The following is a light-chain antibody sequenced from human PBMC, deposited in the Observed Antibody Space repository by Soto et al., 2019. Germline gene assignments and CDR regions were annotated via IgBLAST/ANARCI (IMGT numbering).Light chain of an antibody. J-gene: IGLJ1*01. Sequence: QSVLTQPPSASATLGQGVTISCSGSSSNIGTNTVTWYQQLPGTAPKLLIYTDSFRSSGVPERFSGSKSGTSASLAISGLQSDDEADYYCAAWDDNLKAYVFGTGTKVTVL. V-gene: IGLV1-44*01. CDR3: AAWDDNLKAYV. CDR1: SSNIGTNT. CDR2: TDS.